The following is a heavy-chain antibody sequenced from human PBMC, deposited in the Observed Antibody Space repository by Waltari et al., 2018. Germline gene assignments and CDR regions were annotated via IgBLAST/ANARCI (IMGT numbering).Heavy chain of an antibody. Sequence: EVQLVESGGGLVQPGGSLTLSCAPPGVSFGISWVTWVRQAPGEGLEWVANINQGGSEKYYVDSVNGRFTISRDNAKNLLYLQMNSLRAEDSAVYYCARGHYDMGVWGQGTTVTVSS. CDR3: ARGHYDMGV. CDR2: INQGGSEK. J-gene: IGHJ6*02. V-gene: IGHV3-7*01. CDR1: GVSFGISW.